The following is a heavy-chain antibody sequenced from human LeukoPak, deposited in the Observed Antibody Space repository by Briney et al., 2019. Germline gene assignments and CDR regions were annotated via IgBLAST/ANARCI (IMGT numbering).Heavy chain of an antibody. J-gene: IGHJ4*02. CDR2: ISYDGSSK. D-gene: IGHD6-19*01. CDR3: ARGRDSSGWYGEDY. V-gene: IGHV3-30-3*01. CDR1: GFTFSSYA. Sequence: GGSLRLSCAASGFTFSSYAMHWVRQAPGKGLEWVAVISYDGSSKYYADSVKGRFTISRDNSKNTLYLQMNSLRAEDTAVYYCARGRDSSGWYGEDYWGQGTLVTVSS.